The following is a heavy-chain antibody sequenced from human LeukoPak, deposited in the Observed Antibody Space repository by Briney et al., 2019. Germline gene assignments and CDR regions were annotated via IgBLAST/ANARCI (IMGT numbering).Heavy chain of an antibody. CDR2: IYYSGST. CDR3: ASYAREGAIEPRHDY. D-gene: IGHD1-26*01. J-gene: IGHJ4*02. V-gene: IGHV4-39*07. CDR1: GGSISSSSYY. Sequence: SETLSLTRTVSGGSISSSSYYWGWIRQPPGKGLEWIGSIYYSGSTYYNPSLKSRVTISVDTSKNQFSLKLSSVTAADTAVYYCASYAREGAIEPRHDYWGQGTLVTVSS.